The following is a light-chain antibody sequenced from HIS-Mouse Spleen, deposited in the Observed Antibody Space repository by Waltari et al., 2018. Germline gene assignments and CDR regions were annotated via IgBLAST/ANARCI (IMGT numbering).Light chain of an antibody. CDR3: SSYTSSSPYVV. Sequence: QSALTQPASVSGSPGQSITISCTGTSSDVGGYHYVSWYQQHPGKAPKLMIYEVSNRASGVSNRFSGSKSGNTASLTISGLQAEDEADYYCSSYTSSSPYVVFGGGTKLTVL. CDR2: EVS. CDR1: SSDVGGYHY. V-gene: IGLV2-14*01. J-gene: IGLJ2*01.